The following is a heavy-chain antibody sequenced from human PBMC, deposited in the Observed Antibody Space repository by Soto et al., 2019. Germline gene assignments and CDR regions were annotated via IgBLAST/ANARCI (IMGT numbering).Heavy chain of an antibody. V-gene: IGHV4-31*03. D-gene: IGHD6-13*01. Sequence: SSETLSLTCTVSGGSISSGGYYWSWIRQHPGKGLEWIGYIYYSGSTYYNPSLKSRVTISVDTSKNQFSLKLSSVTAADTAVYYCAREERSTAAGGDFDYWGQGTLVTVSS. CDR2: IYYSGST. J-gene: IGHJ4*02. CDR3: AREERSTAAGGDFDY. CDR1: GGSISSGGYY.